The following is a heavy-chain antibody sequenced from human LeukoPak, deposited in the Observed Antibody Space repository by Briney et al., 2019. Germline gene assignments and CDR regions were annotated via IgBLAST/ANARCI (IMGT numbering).Heavy chain of an antibody. CDR1: GYTLTELS. J-gene: IGHJ4*02. CDR3: ATVVDNWNDFDY. Sequence: ASVKVSCKVSGYTLTELSMHWVRQAPGKGLEWMGGFDPEDGETIYAQKFHGRVTMTEDTSTDTAYMELSSLRSEDTAVYYCATVVDNWNDFDYWGQGTLVTVSS. V-gene: IGHV1-24*01. D-gene: IGHD1-1*01. CDR2: FDPEDGET.